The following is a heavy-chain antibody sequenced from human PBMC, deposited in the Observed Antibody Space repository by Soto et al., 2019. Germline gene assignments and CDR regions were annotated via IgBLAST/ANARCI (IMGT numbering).Heavy chain of an antibody. CDR2: IYYSGST. J-gene: IGHJ4*02. D-gene: IGHD5-18*01. Sequence: SETLSLTCTVSGGSISSGGYYWSWIRQHPGKGLEWIGYIYYSGSTYYNPSLKSRVTISVDTSKNQFSLKLSSVTAADTAVYYCARKDTAMGIFDYWGQGTLVTVSS. V-gene: IGHV4-31*03. CDR1: GGSISSGGYY. CDR3: ARKDTAMGIFDY.